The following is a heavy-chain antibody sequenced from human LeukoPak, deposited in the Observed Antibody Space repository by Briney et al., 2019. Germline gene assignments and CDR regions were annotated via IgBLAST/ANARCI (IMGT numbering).Heavy chain of an antibody. D-gene: IGHD3-10*01. CDR3: ARVWFGERFDH. Sequence: PSETLSLTCTVSGGSISGYYWSWIRQPPGKGLEWIGYIYYSGSTNYNPSLKSRVTISVDTSKNQFSLKLSSVTAADTAVYYCARVWFGERFDHWGQGTLVTVSS. J-gene: IGHJ4*02. CDR1: GGSISGYY. CDR2: IYYSGST. V-gene: IGHV4-59*01.